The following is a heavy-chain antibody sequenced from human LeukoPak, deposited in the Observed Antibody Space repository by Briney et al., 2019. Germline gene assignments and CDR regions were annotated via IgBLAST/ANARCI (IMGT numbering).Heavy chain of an antibody. Sequence: ASVKVSCKASGYTFATYDITWVRQAPGQGVVWMGWTSAYNGNTNYALNLQGRVSMTTDTSTSTAYMELRSLRSDDTAVYYCARKYYDVLTGYYLFDICGQGTMVTVSS. J-gene: IGHJ3*02. V-gene: IGHV1-18*01. D-gene: IGHD3-9*01. CDR3: ARKYYDVLTGYYLFDI. CDR1: GYTFATYD. CDR2: TSAYNGNT.